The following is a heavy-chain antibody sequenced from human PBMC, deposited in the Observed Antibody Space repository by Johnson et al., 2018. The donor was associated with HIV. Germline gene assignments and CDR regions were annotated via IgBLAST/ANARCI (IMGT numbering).Heavy chain of an antibody. J-gene: IGHJ3*02. CDR2: ISSSGSTI. CDR3: ARSLGNWGNDALDI. D-gene: IGHD3-16*01. V-gene: IGHV3-11*04. CDR1: GFTFSDYY. Sequence: LVESGGGVVQPGGSLRLSCAASGFTFSDYYMSWIRQAPGKGLEWVSYISSSGSTIYYADSVKGRFTISRDNAKNSLYLQMNSPRAEDTAVYYCARSLGNWGNDALDIWCQGTMVTVSS.